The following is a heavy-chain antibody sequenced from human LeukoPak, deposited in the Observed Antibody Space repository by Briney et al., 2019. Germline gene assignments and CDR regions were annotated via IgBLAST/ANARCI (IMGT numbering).Heavy chain of an antibody. CDR2: ISSSSSYI. CDR3: ARADSSGRGAFDI. Sequence: PGGSLRLSCAASGFTFSSYSMNWVRQAPGKGLEWVSSISSSSSYIYYADSVKGRFTISRDNAKNSLYLQMNSLRAEDTAAYYCARADSSGRGAFDIWGQGTMVTVSP. V-gene: IGHV3-21*01. D-gene: IGHD6-25*01. CDR1: GFTFSSYS. J-gene: IGHJ3*02.